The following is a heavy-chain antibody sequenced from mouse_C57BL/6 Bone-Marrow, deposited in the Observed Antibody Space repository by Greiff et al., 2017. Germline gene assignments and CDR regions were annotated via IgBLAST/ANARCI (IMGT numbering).Heavy chain of an antibody. CDR3: AKTRYGRRAWFAY. CDR2: IWSGGST. D-gene: IGHD1-1*01. CDR1: GFSLTSYG. V-gene: IGHV2-4*01. Sequence: QVQLQQSGPGLVQPSQSLSITCTVSGFSLTSYGVHWVRQPPGKGLEWLGVIWSGGSTDYNAAFISRLSISKDNSKSQVFFKMNSLQADDTAIYYCAKTRYGRRAWFAYWGQGTLVTVSA. J-gene: IGHJ3*01.